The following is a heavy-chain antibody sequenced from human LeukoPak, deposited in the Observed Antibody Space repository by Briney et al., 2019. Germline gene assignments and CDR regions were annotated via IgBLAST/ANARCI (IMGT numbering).Heavy chain of an antibody. D-gene: IGHD3-22*01. CDR1: GFTFSNYG. V-gene: IGHV3-30*18. J-gene: IGHJ4*02. CDR3: AKDWVPIQPYDYDSSGYSYFDY. Sequence: GGSLRLSCAASGFTFSNYGMHWVRQAPGKGLEWVAVISYDGSNKKYADSVKGRFTISRDNSKNTLYLRMNSLRAEDTAVYYCAKDWVPIQPYDYDSSGYSYFDYWGQGTLVTVSS. CDR2: ISYDGSNK.